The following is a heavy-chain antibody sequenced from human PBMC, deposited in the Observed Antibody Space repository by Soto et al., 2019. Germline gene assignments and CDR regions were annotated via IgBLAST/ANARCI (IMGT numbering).Heavy chain of an antibody. Sequence: GGSLRLSCAGSGFNFNNFAMHWVRQAPGTGLEYVSSISDTGGSTFHADSVKGRFIISRDNSKGTLFLQMSSLRVEDTAVYYCARDDIPGRAVAIYGMDVWGQGTTVTVSS. CDR3: ARDDIPGRAVAIYGMDV. CDR2: ISDTGGST. CDR1: GFNFNNFA. V-gene: IGHV3-64*02. J-gene: IGHJ6*02. D-gene: IGHD6-19*01.